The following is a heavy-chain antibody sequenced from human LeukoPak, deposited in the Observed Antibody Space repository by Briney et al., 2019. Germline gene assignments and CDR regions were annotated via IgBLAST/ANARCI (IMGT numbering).Heavy chain of an antibody. CDR2: INAGNGNT. Sequence: ASVNVSCKASGYTFTSYAMHWVRQAPGQRLEWMGWINAGNGNTKYSQKFQGRVTITRDTSASTAYMELSSLRSEDTAVYYCARVRVFTVTTFRKSYYYYGMDVWGQGTTVTVSS. J-gene: IGHJ6*02. CDR1: GYTFTSYA. V-gene: IGHV1-3*01. CDR3: ARVRVFTVTTFRKSYYYYGMDV. D-gene: IGHD4-17*01.